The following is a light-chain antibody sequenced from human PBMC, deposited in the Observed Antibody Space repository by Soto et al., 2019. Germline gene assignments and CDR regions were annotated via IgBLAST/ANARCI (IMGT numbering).Light chain of an antibody. J-gene: IGKJ2*01. V-gene: IGKV1-5*03. CDR2: KAS. CDR1: QSVTGW. Sequence: DIPMTQSPSTLSASVGDRVTITCRASQSVTGWLAWYQQKPGKAPRLLIYKASSLESGVPSRFSGSGSGTEFTLTISSLQPDDFATYYCQQYKSYFFGQGTKLEIK. CDR3: QQYKSYF.